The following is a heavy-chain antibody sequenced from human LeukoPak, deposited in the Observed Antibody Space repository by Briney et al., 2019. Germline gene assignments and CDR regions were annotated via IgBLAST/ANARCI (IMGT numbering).Heavy chain of an antibody. CDR1: GFTFSSYA. J-gene: IGHJ4*02. V-gene: IGHV3-23*01. CDR2: ISGSGGST. D-gene: IGHD3-22*01. Sequence: GGSLRLSCVASGFTFSSYAMNWVRQAPGKGLEWVSAISGSGGSTYYADSVKGRFTISRDNSKNTLYLQMNSLRAEDTAVYYCAKDLPYDSSGYYPYWGQGTLVTVSS. CDR3: AKDLPYDSSGYYPY.